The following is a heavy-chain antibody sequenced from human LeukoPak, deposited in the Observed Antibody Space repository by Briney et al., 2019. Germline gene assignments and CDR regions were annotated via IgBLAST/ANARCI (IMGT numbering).Heavy chain of an antibody. V-gene: IGHV3-30-3*01. J-gene: IGHJ4*02. CDR1: GFTFSSYA. Sequence: GGSLRLSCAASGFTFSSYAMHWVRQAPGKGLEWVAVISYDGSNKYYADSVKGRFTISRDNSKNTLYLQMNSLRAEDTAVYYCAREKVTTVTKGFAEIDYWGQGTLVTVSS. D-gene: IGHD4-17*01. CDR2: ISYDGSNK. CDR3: AREKVTTVTKGFAEIDY.